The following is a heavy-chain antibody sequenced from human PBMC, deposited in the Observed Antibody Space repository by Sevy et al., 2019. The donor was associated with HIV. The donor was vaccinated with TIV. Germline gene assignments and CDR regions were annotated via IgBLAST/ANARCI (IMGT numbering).Heavy chain of an antibody. D-gene: IGHD2-21*01. V-gene: IGHV1-69*13. CDR2: ILPLSGLV. Sequence: SVKVSCKASGGTFNNYGINWVRQAPGQGLQWMGGILPLSGLVNYAQNLQGRVAITADESTRTVYMELGSLRFEDTAVYYCARDRPCGGDCYFLDSWGRGALVTVSS. CDR1: GGTFNNYG. CDR3: ARDRPCGGDCYFLDS. J-gene: IGHJ4*02.